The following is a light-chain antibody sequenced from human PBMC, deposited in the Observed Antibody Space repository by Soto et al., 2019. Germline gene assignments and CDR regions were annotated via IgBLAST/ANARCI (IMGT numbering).Light chain of an antibody. CDR1: QGIRNY. Sequence: DIQMTQSPSSLSSSVGDRVTITCRASQGIRNYLAWYQQKSGKVPKLLIYAASTLQSGVPSRFSGSGSGTDFTLTISSLQPEDVATYYCQKYNSAPWTFGQGTKVGIK. CDR3: QKYNSAPWT. V-gene: IGKV1-27*01. J-gene: IGKJ1*01. CDR2: AAS.